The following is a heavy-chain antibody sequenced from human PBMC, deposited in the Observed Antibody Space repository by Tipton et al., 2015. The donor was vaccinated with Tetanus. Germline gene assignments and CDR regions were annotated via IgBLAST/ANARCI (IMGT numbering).Heavy chain of an antibody. CDR2: IYPGDSDT. CDR3: ATHFRDSYSSSWYPDY. V-gene: IGHV5-51*01. Sequence: VQLVQSGAEVKKPGESLKISCKGSGYSFTSYWIGWVRQMPGKGLEWMGIIYPGDSDTRYSPSFQGQVTISADKSISTAYLQWSSLKASDTAMYYCATHFRDSYSSSWYPDYWGQGTLVTVSS. CDR1: GYSFTSYW. J-gene: IGHJ4*02. D-gene: IGHD6-13*01.